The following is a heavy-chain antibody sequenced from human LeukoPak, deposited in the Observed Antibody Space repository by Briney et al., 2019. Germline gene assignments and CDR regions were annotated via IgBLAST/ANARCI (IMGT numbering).Heavy chain of an antibody. V-gene: IGHV4-61*01. CDR2: VYYTGNT. Sequence: SETLSLTCTVSGGSVSSGSYYWSWIRQPPGKGLEWIGCVYYTGNTNYNPSLQSRVTISVDTSKNQFSLNLNSVTAADTAVYYCARGGAARLHFQNWGQGTLVTVSS. J-gene: IGHJ1*01. CDR3: ARGGAARLHFQN. CDR1: GGSVSSGSYY. D-gene: IGHD6-6*01.